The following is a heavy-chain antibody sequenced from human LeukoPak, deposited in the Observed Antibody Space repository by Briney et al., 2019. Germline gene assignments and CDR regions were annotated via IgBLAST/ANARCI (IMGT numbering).Heavy chain of an antibody. J-gene: IGHJ4*02. D-gene: IGHD5-12*01. CDR1: GGSIRSAKW. CDR2: MHPSGDT. CDR3: ASSSDYALHY. V-gene: IGHV4-4*02. Sequence: SGTLSLTCAISGGSIRSAKWCTWVRPPPGKGLEWIGEMHPSGDTNYNPSLKSRVTISVDKSKNQFSLKLSSVTAADTAMYYCASSSDYALHYWGQGTLVTVSS.